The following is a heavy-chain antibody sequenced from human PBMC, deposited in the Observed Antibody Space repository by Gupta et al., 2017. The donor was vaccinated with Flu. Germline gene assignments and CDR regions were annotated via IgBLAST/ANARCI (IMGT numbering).Heavy chain of an antibody. D-gene: IGHD1-26*01. CDR2: INQDGSDK. CDR3: ARDLYSGSYSEGY. CDR1: GFTLSSYC. V-gene: IGHV3-7*01. Sequence: EVRLVESGGGLVQPGGSLRLSCAASGFTLSSYCMSWVRQAPGKGLEWVANINQDGSDKNYVDSVKGRFNISRDNAKNSLYLQMNSLRAEDTALYYCARDLYSGSYSEGYWGQGTLVTVSS. J-gene: IGHJ4*02.